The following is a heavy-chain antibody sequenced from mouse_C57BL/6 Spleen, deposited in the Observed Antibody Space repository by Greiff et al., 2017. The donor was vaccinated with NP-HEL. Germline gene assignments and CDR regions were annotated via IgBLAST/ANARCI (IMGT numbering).Heavy chain of an antibody. V-gene: IGHV5-17*01. CDR3: AREGTAQATAWFAY. J-gene: IGHJ3*01. Sequence: EVQLVESGGGLVKPGGSLKLSCAASGFTFSDYGMHWVRQAPEKGLEWVAYISSGSSTIYYADTVKGRFTISSDNAKNTLFLQMTSLRSEDTAMYYCAREGTAQATAWFAYWGQGTLVTVSA. CDR1: GFTFSDYG. CDR2: ISSGSSTI. D-gene: IGHD3-2*02.